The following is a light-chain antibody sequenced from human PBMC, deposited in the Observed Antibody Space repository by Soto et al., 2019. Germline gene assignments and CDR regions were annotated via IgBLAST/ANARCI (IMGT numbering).Light chain of an antibody. CDR1: SSDVGDGDF. J-gene: IGLJ3*02. V-gene: IGLV2-14*01. CDR3: CSYTRSYTWV. Sequence: QSALTQPASVSGSPGQSITISCTGTSSDVGDGDFVSWYQQRPGKAPKLMIYKVSNRPSGVSNRFSGSKSGNTASLTISGLQAEDEAYYYCCSYTRSYTWVFGVGTKLTVL. CDR2: KVS.